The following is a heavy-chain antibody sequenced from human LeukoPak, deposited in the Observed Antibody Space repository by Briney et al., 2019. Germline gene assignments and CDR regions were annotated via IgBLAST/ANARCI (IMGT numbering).Heavy chain of an antibody. D-gene: IGHD3-22*01. Sequence: ASVKVSCKASGGTFSSYAISWVRQAPGQGLEWMGIINPSGGSTRYAQKFQGRVTMTRDTSTSTVYMELSSLRSDDTAVYYCARGGYYDSSGSFDPWGQGTLVTVSS. J-gene: IGHJ5*02. CDR3: ARGGYYDSSGSFDP. CDR2: INPSGGST. V-gene: IGHV1-46*01. CDR1: GGTFSSYA.